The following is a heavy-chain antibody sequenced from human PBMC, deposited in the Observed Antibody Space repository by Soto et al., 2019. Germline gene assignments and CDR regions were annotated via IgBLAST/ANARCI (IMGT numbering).Heavy chain of an antibody. CDR2: IFYSGIT. CDR1: GGSISSGNFY. J-gene: IGHJ4*02. CDR3: ARGPTMTTDY. D-gene: IGHD4-17*01. V-gene: IGHV4-30-4*01. Sequence: QVQLQESGPGLVKPSQTLSLTCTVSGGSISSGNFYWIWIRQPPGKGLEWIAYIFYSGITNYNPSLKSRVTISVDTSKNQFSLKLSSVTAADTAVYYCARGPTMTTDYWGQGTLVTVSS.